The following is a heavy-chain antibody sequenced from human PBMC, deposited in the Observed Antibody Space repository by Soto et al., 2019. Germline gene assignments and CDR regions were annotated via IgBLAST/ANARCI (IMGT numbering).Heavy chain of an antibody. J-gene: IGHJ5*02. CDR3: ARGRYRPDP. CDR2: INHSGST. D-gene: IGHD1-26*01. CDR1: GGSFSGYY. Sequence: SETLSLTCAVYGGSFSGYYWSWIRQPPGKGLEWIGEINHSGSTNYNPSLKSRVTISVDTSKNQFSLKLSSVTAADTAVYYCARGRYRPDPWGQGTLVTVSS. V-gene: IGHV4-34*01.